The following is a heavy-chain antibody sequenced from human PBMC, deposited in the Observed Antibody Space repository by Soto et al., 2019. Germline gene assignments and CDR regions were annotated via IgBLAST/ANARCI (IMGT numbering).Heavy chain of an antibody. J-gene: IGHJ3*01. Sequence: VQLVESGGGLIQPGESLRLSCAAFGLTISGKKYVAWVRHAPGKGLEWVSALYDVDGSLYADSVTGRFTTSSDSSKTSVYLQMHALGPADMAFYYCATWHEREHAFDVWGQGTTVTISS. D-gene: IGHD1-1*01. CDR1: GLTISGKKY. CDR2: LYDVDGS. V-gene: IGHV3-53*01. CDR3: ATWHEREHAFDV.